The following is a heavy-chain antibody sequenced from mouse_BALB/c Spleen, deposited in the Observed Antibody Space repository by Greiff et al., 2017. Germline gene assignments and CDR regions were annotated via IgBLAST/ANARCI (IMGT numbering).Heavy chain of an antibody. J-gene: IGHJ3*01. D-gene: IGHD2-4*01. CDR2: IYPGGGYT. CDR3: ARGVYYDYDGFAY. V-gene: IGHV1-63*02. Sequence: QVQLKESGAELVRPGTSVKISCKASGYTFTNYWLGWVKQRPGHGLEWIGDIYPGGGYTNYNEKFKGKATLTADTSSSTAYMQLSSLTSEDSAVYFCARGVYYDYDGFAYWGQGTLVTVSA. CDR1: GYTFTNYW.